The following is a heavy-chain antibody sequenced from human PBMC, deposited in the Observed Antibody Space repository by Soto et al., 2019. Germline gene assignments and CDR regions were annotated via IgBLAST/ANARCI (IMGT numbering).Heavy chain of an antibody. CDR2: ISSNSAYI. CDR1: GFTFRSFT. D-gene: IGHD6-13*01. J-gene: IGHJ5*02. Sequence: GGSLRLSCAASGFTFRSFTMNWVRQAPGKGLEWVSTISSNSAYIYYTDALRGRFTISRDNAKNSLHLQMNSLRAEDTAVYYCTRDASRDSSARGWFDPWGPGTLVTRLL. V-gene: IGHV3-21*01. CDR3: TRDASRDSSARGWFDP.